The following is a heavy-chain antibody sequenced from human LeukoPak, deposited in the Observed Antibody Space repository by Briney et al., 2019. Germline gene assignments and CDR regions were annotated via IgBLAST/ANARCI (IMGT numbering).Heavy chain of an antibody. D-gene: IGHD5-12*01. CDR1: GYSFTGYY. CDR2: INPNSGGT. CDR3: ARDRGQGKWLRGGNAFDI. Sequence: ASVKVSCKASGYSFTGYYMYWVRQAPGQGLEWMGWINPNSGGTNYAQKFQGRVTMTRDTSISTAYMELSRLRSDDTAVYYCARDRGQGKWLRGGNAFDIWGQGTMVTVSS. V-gene: IGHV1-2*02. J-gene: IGHJ3*02.